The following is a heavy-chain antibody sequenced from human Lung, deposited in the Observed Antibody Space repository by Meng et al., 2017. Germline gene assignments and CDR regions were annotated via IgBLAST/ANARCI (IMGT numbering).Heavy chain of an antibody. V-gene: IGHV3-73*01. CDR1: GVYFSGSD. J-gene: IGHJ4*03. CDR3: TFYISGHI. D-gene: IGHD6-19*01. CDR2: IETRPNNYAT. Sequence: GESLNIYCAVSGVYFSGSDIYWLRQASGKGLEWVGRIETRPNNYATSYAASLRGRFTISRDDSKNTAYLQMNSLNTEDTALYYCTFYISGHIWGQGPVVTVSS.